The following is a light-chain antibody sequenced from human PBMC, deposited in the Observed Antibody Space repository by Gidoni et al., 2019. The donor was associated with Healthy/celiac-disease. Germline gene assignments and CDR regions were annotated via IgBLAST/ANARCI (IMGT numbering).Light chain of an antibody. J-gene: IGKJ2*01. Sequence: EIVLTQSPGPLSFSPGERATLPCRASQRVSSSYLAWYQQKPGQAPRPLIYGASSRATGIPDRFSGSGSGTDFTLTISRLEPEDFAVYYCQQYGSSPPYTFGQGTKLEIK. CDR2: GAS. CDR1: QRVSSSY. V-gene: IGKV3-20*01. CDR3: QQYGSSPPYT.